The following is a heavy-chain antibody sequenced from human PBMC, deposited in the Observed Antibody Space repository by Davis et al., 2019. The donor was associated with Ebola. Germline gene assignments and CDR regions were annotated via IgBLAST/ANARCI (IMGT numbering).Heavy chain of an antibody. J-gene: IGHJ3*02. D-gene: IGHD3-22*01. Sequence: ASVKVSCKASGYTFTSYAMHWVRQAPGQRLEWMGWINAGNGNTKYSQKFQGRVTITRDTSTSTVYMELSSLRSEDTAVYYCAREIGYYYDSSGYYSIVHAFDIWGQGTMVTVSS. CDR1: GYTFTSYA. V-gene: IGHV1-3*01. CDR3: AREIGYYYDSSGYYSIVHAFDI. CDR2: INAGNGNT.